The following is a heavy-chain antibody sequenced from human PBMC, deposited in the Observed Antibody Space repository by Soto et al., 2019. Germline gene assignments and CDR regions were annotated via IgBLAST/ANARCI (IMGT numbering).Heavy chain of an antibody. D-gene: IGHD3-9*01. Sequence: QVQLQESGPGLVKPSQTLTLTCTVSGGSISSGSFYWSWIRQHPGKGLEWIAHISDSGSSYYNPSREVRITISFETSNNRLSMKLRAVTGADTAVYFCARTTFYDIFTAYYSLFDYWGQGTLVTVSS. CDR2: ISDSGSS. CDR1: GGSISSGSFY. CDR3: ARTTFYDIFTAYYSLFDY. J-gene: IGHJ4*02. V-gene: IGHV4-31*03.